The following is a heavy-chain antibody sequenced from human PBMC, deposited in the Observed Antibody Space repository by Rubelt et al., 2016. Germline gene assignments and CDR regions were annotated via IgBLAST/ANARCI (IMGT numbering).Heavy chain of an antibody. CDR3: ARHWRHTDYRNLAPVY. CDR1: GGSISSGGYY. D-gene: IGHD4-11*01. Sequence: QVQLQESGPGLVKPSQTLSLTCTVSGGSISSGGYYWSWIRQHPGKGLEWIGSIHYSVGTFYNPSLKSRVTMSVDTSTNHLSRHLGSVTAADTAAYYCARHWRHTDYRNLAPVYWGQGALVTVSS. V-gene: IGHV4-39*01. J-gene: IGHJ4*02. CDR2: IHYSVGT.